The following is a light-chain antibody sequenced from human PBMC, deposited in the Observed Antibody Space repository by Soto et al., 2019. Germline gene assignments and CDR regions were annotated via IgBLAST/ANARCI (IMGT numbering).Light chain of an antibody. CDR3: QQYNSNSDA. V-gene: IGKV1-5*03. CDR2: KAS. CDR1: QTISSW. J-gene: IGKJ1*01. Sequence: DMQMNQSPSTLSLSVGYIGTITGRSSQTISSWLAWYHQKPGKAPKLLIYKASTLKSGVPSRFSGSGSGTEFTLTISSLQPDHFETYYCQQYNSNSDAFGQGTKVDIK.